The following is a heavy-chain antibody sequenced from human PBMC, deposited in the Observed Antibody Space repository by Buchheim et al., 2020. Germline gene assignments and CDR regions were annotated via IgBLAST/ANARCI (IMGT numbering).Heavy chain of an antibody. J-gene: IGHJ6*02. CDR3: AKGEGDIVVVVAADYYGMDV. CDR2: ISYDGSNK. V-gene: IGHV3-30*18. CDR1: GFTFSSYG. Sequence: QVQLVESGGGVVQPGRSLRLSCAASGFTFSSYGMHWVRQAPGKGLEWVAVISYDGSNKYYADSVKGRFTISRDNSTNTLYLQMNSLRAEDTAVYYCAKGEGDIVVVVAADYYGMDVWGQGTT. D-gene: IGHD2-15*01.